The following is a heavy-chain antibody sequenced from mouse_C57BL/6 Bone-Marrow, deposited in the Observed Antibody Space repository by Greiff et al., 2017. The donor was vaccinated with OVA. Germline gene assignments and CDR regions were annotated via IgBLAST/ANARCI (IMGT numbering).Heavy chain of an antibody. J-gene: IGHJ1*03. CDR1: GFTFSDYG. Sequence: EVHLVESGGGLVQPGGSLKLSCAASGFTFSDYGMAWVRQAPRQGPEWVAFISNLAYSIYYADTVTGRFTLSRENAKNTLYLELSSLRSEDTAMYYCARRGPYWYFDVWGTGTTVTVSS. V-gene: IGHV5-15*01. CDR3: ARRGPYWYFDV. CDR2: ISNLAYSI.